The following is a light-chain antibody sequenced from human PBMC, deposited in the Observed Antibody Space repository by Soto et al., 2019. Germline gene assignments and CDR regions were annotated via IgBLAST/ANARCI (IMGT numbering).Light chain of an antibody. Sequence: HSALTQPASVSGSPGQSITISCTGTSSDVGGYNYVSWYQQHPGKAPKLMIYDVSNRPSGVSNRFSGSKSGNTASLTISGLQAEDEADYYCSSYTSSSTLDWVFGGGTQLTVL. J-gene: IGLJ3*02. CDR2: DVS. V-gene: IGLV2-14*01. CDR3: SSYTSSSTLDWV. CDR1: SSDVGGYNY.